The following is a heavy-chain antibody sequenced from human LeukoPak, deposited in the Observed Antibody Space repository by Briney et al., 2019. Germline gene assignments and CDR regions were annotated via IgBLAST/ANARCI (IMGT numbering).Heavy chain of an antibody. D-gene: IGHD3-22*01. Sequence: SVKVSCKASGGTFSSYAISWVRQAPGQGLEWMGRIIPILGIANYAQKFQGRVTITADKSTSTAYMELRSLRSDDTAVYYCAREGYYDSSGYPDYWGQGTLVTVSS. CDR2: IIPILGIA. CDR1: GGTFSSYA. CDR3: AREGYYDSSGYPDY. J-gene: IGHJ4*02. V-gene: IGHV1-69*04.